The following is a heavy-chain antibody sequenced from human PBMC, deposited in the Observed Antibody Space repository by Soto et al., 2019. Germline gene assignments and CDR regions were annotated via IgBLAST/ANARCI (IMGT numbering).Heavy chain of an antibody. CDR1: GGSISSYY. D-gene: IGHD6-19*01. V-gene: IGHV4-59*01. Sequence: SETLSLTCTVSGGSISSYYWSWIRQPPGKGLEWIGYIYYSGSTNYNPSLKSRVTISVDTSKNQFSLKLSSVTAADTAVYYCARYSSGWYDFDYWGQGTLVTVSS. CDR3: ARYSSGWYDFDY. J-gene: IGHJ4*02. CDR2: IYYSGST.